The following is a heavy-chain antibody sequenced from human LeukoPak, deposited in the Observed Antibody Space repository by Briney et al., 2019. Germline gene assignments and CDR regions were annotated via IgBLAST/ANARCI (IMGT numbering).Heavy chain of an antibody. D-gene: IGHD3-16*01. CDR2: FDPEDGET. J-gene: IGHJ3*02. V-gene: IGHV1-24*01. CDR3: ATVTFPRGDDAFDI. Sequence: ASVKVSCKVSGYTLTELSMHWVRQAPGKGLEWMGGFDPEDGETIYAQKFQGRVTMTEDTSTDTAYMELSSLRSEDTAVYYCATVTFPRGDDAFDIWGQGTMVTVSS. CDR1: GYTLTELS.